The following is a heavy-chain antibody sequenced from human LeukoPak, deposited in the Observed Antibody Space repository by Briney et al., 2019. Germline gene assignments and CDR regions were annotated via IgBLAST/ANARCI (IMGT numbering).Heavy chain of an antibody. J-gene: IGHJ3*02. CDR3: ARGNTAMIYYAFDI. V-gene: IGHV3-30-3*01. CDR2: ISYDGSNK. Sequence: GGSLRLSCAASGFTFSSYAMHWVRQAPGKGLEWVAVISYDGSNKYYADSVKGRFTISRDNSKNTLYLQMNSLRAEDTAVYYCARGNTAMIYYAFDIWGQGTMVAVSS. CDR1: GFTFSSYA. D-gene: IGHD5-18*01.